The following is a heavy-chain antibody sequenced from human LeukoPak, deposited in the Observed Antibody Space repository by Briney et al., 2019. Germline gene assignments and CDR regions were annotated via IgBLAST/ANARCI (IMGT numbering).Heavy chain of an antibody. CDR3: AKDMGGSGSYFPYYYYYGMDV. D-gene: IGHD3-10*01. CDR1: GFTFSTYS. V-gene: IGHV3-48*04. CDR2: VSSSDSAI. J-gene: IGHJ6*02. Sequence: GGSLRLSCAASGFTFSTYSMNWVRQAPGKGLEWVSYVSSSDSAIYYADSVKGRFTISRDNSKNSLYLQMNSLRAEDTALYYCAKDMGGSGSYFPYYYYYGMDVWGQGTTVTVSS.